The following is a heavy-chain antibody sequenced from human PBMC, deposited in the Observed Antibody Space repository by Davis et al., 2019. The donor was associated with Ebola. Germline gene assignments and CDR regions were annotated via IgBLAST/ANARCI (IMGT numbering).Heavy chain of an antibody. CDR1: GFTFSSYS. Sequence: PGGSLRLSCAASGFTFSSYSMNWVRQAPGKGLEWVSYISSSSSTIYYADSVKGRFTISRDNAKNSLYLQMNSLRAEDTAVYYCARGSPPEGNWFDPWGQGTPVTVSS. CDR2: ISSSSSTI. CDR3: ARGSPPEGNWFDP. J-gene: IGHJ5*02. V-gene: IGHV3-48*04.